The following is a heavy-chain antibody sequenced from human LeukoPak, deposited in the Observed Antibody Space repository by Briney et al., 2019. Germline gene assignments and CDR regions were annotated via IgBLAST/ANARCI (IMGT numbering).Heavy chain of an antibody. D-gene: IGHD3-3*01. CDR2: IIPIFGTA. V-gene: IGHV1-69*13. J-gene: IGHJ6*02. Sequence: ASVKVSSKASGGTFSSYAISWVRQAPGQGLEWMGGIIPIFGTANYAQKFQGRVTITADESTSTAYMELSSLRSEDTAVYYCARGGGSTHHYDFWSGPSYYYYYGMDVWGQGTTVTVSS. CDR3: ARGGGSTHHYDFWSGPSYYYYYGMDV. CDR1: GGTFSSYA.